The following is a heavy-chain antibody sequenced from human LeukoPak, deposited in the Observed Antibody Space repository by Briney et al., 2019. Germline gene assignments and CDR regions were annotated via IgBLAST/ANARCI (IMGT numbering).Heavy chain of an antibody. V-gene: IGHV4-61*02. CDR1: AGSINSDDYY. J-gene: IGHJ3*02. CDR2: IYSPGTN. D-gene: IGHD3-22*01. CDR3: ARGIGTSYESSRDAFDI. Sequence: SQTLSLTCTVSAGSINSDDYYWSWIPQPAGKGLEWIGRIYSPGTNYNYNPSLKSRVTISIDTSKNQFSLKLTSVTAGDTAVYYCARGIGTSYESSRDAFDIWGQGTMVTVSS.